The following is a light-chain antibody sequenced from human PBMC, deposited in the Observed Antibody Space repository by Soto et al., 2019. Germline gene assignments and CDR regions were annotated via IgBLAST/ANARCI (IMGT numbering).Light chain of an antibody. V-gene: IGLV2-14*01. CDR3: SSYTSINTYV. J-gene: IGLJ1*01. Sequence: QSVLTQPASVSGSPGQSIAISCTVTSSDVGGYKYVTWYQQNPGKAPKVLIYEVSNRFSGVSDRFSGTKSGNTASLTISGLQAEDEAEYFCSSYTSINTYVFGSGTKVTVL. CDR2: EVS. CDR1: SSDVGGYKY.